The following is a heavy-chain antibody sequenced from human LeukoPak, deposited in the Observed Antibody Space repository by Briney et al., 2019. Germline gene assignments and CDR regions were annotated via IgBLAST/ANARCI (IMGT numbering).Heavy chain of an antibody. D-gene: IGHD3-22*01. V-gene: IGHV1-2*02. J-gene: IGHJ1*01. CDR1: GYTFTGYY. Sequence: GASVTVSCQASGYTFTGYYIHWVRQAPGQGLEWMGWINPNSGGTNYAQKFQGRVTMTRDTSISTAYMELSRLRSDDTAVYYCARFDSSGEHFQQWGQGTLVTVSS. CDR3: ARFDSSGEHFQQ. CDR2: INPNSGGT.